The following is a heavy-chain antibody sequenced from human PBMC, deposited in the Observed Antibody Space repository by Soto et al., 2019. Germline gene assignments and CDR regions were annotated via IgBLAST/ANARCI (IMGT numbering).Heavy chain of an antibody. J-gene: IGHJ4*02. V-gene: IGHV3-21*06. CDR1: GFTFTRYS. CDR3: ARESEDLTSNFDY. Sequence: SLRLSCAASGFTFTRYSMNWVRQAPGKGLEWVSSISSTTNYIYYGDSMKGRFTISRDNAKNSLYLEMNSLRPEDTAVYYCARESEDLTSNFDYWGQGTLVTVSS. CDR2: ISSTTNYI.